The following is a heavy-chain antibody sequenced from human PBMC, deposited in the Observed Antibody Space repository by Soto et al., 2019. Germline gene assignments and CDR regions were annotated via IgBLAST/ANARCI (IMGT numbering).Heavy chain of an antibody. CDR1: GFIFRSYG. Sequence: QVQLVESGGGVVQPWRSLSISCAASGFIFRSYGMHWVRQAPGNGLECVAVIWYDGSNKYYADSVKGRFTISRDNSKNTLYLQMNSLRAEDTAVYYCARDSHDSGGYYPLFDYWGQGTLVTVSS. V-gene: IGHV3-33*01. CDR2: IWYDGSNK. J-gene: IGHJ4*02. D-gene: IGHD3-22*01. CDR3: ARDSHDSGGYYPLFDY.